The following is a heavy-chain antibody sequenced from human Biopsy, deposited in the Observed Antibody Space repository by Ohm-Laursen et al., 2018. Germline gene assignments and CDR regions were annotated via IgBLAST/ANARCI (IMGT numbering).Heavy chain of an antibody. CDR3: ARDDAVTVIRGLYY. CDR1: GGSISDSTYH. CDR2: IYYSGNT. J-gene: IGHJ4*02. V-gene: IGHV4-39*07. Sequence: SETLSLTWTVSGGSISDSTYHWGWIRQSPGKGLEWIGNIYYSGNTDYSPSLKSRVTISIDKSKNQFFLKLSSVTAEDTAVYYCARDDAVTVIRGLYYWGQGALVTVSS. D-gene: IGHD2-21*02.